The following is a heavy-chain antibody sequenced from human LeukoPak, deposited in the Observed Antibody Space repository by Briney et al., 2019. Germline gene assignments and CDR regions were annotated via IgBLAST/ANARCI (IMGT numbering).Heavy chain of an antibody. Sequence: PGGSLRLSCAASGFTVSTNYMNWVRQAPGEGLEWGSGVYYGGSTYYEDSVKGRFTISRDSSKNTLYLQMNSLRAEDTAVYYCASPGYCSGSICYSGYFQHWGQGTLVTVSS. D-gene: IGHD2-15*01. CDR1: GFTVSTNY. CDR2: VYYGGST. V-gene: IGHV3-53*01. CDR3: ASPGYCSGSICYSGYFQH. J-gene: IGHJ1*01.